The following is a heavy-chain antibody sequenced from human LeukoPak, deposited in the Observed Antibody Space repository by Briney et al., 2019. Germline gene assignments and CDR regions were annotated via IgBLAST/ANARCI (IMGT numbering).Heavy chain of an antibody. CDR3: ARNHNYAYSGSYYDY. J-gene: IGHJ4*02. CDR2: INPNSGGT. Sequence: GASVKVSCKASGYTFTSYYMHWVRQAPGQGLEWMGWINPNSGGTNYAQKFQGRVTMTRDTSISTAYMELSRLRSDDTAVYYCARNHNYAYSGSYYDYWGQGTLVAVSS. V-gene: IGHV1-2*02. D-gene: IGHD1-26*01. CDR1: GYTFTSYY.